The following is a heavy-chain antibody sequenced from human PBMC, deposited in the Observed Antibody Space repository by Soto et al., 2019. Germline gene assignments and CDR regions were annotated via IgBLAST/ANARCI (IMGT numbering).Heavy chain of an antibody. J-gene: IGHJ2*01. CDR2: IYYSGST. V-gene: IGHV4-39*01. Sequence: PSETLSLTCTVSGGSISSSSYYWGWIRQPPGKGLEWIGSIYYSGSTYYNPSLKSRVTISVDTSKNQFSLKLSSVTAADTAVYYCARRVAVADLCYFDLWGRGPLVTVSS. CDR3: ARRVAVADLCYFDL. CDR1: GGSISSSSYY. D-gene: IGHD6-19*01.